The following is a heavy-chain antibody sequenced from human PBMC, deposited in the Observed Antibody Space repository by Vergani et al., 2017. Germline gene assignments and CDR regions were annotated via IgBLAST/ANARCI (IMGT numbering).Heavy chain of an antibody. CDR3: TRHVPCGDGACLHFDH. J-gene: IGHJ4*02. V-gene: IGHV5-51*01. CDR1: GYIFSNFW. Sequence: EKQLVQSGSEPKKPGESLKISCQAFGYIFSNFWIGWVRQRPGRGLEWMGIIYPGDSEVKSNPTFRGQVIFSVDTSVNTAYLQWRSLQASDTAIYYCTRHVPCGDGACLHFDHWGQGTQVTVSS. D-gene: IGHD2-21*01. CDR2: IYPGDSEV.